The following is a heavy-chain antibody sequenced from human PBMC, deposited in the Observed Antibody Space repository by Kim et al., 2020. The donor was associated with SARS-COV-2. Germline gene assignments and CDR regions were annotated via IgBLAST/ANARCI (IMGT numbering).Heavy chain of an antibody. D-gene: IGHD6-19*01. Sequence: GGSLRLSCVASGFGFSSHSMSWVRQAPGRGLEWISYITVRPFRSHYAESGEGRFTISRDDAKKSLYLQMDNLTAEDTAKYYCVRDHGSGSPIYYFYRGLDVWGQGTTVTVSS. CDR1: GFGFSSHS. J-gene: IGHJ6*02. CDR3: VRDHGSGSPIYYFYRGLDV. V-gene: IGHV3-48*04. CDR2: ITVRPFRS.